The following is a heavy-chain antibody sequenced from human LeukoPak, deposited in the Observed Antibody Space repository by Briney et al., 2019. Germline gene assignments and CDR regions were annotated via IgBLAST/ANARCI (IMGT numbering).Heavy chain of an antibody. V-gene: IGHV4-59*01. CDR1: GGSISSYY. D-gene: IGHD3-10*01. J-gene: IGHJ4*02. CDR2: IYYSGST. Sequence: SETLSLTCTVSGGSISSYYWGWIRQPPGKGLEWIGYIYYSGSTNYNPSLKSRVTISVDTSKNQFSLKLSSVTAADTAVYYCARGREQWFGELFLDYWGQGTLVTVSS. CDR3: ARGREQWFGELFLDY.